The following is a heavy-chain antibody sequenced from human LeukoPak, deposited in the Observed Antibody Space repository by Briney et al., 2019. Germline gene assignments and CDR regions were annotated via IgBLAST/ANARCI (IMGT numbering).Heavy chain of an antibody. V-gene: IGHV4-39*01. CDR2: IYYSGST. CDR3: ARPVAGPTSEYFQH. Sequence: SETLPLTCTVSGGSISSSSYYWGWIRQPPGKGLEWIGSIYYSGSTYYNPSLKSRVTISVDTSKNQFSLKLSSVTAADTAVYYCARPVAGPTSEYFQHWGQGTLVTVSS. CDR1: GGSISSSSYY. D-gene: IGHD6-19*01. J-gene: IGHJ1*01.